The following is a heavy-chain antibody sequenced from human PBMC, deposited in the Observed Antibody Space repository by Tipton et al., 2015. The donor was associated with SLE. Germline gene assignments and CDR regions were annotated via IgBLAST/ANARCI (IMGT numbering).Heavy chain of an antibody. V-gene: IGHV4-34*01. CDR2: INHSGST. CDR3: ARGGLTYGYSYYMDV. CDR1: GGSFSGYY. J-gene: IGHJ6*03. D-gene: IGHD4-17*01. Sequence: TLSLTCAVYGGSFSGYYWSWIRQPPGKGLEWIGKINHSGSTNYNPSLKSRVTMSVDTSKSQFSLKLSSVTAADTAVYYCARGGLTYGYSYYMDVWGKGTTVTVSS.